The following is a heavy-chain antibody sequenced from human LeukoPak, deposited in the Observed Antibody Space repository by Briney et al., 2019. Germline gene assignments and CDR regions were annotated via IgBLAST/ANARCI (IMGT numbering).Heavy chain of an antibody. J-gene: IGHJ4*02. CDR2: ISGSGGST. V-gene: IGHV3-23*01. D-gene: IGHD3-16*01. Sequence: PGGSLRLSCAASGFTSSSYAMSWVRQAPGKGLEWVSAISGSGGSTYYADSVKGRFTISRDNSKNTLYLQMNSLRAEDTAVYYCAKVRDNFWGPPDYWGQGTLVAVSS. CDR1: GFTSSSYA. CDR3: AKVRDNFWGPPDY.